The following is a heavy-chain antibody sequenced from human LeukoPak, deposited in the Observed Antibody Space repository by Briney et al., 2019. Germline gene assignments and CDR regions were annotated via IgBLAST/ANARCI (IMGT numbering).Heavy chain of an antibody. CDR3: TRGAGWLIDY. J-gene: IGHJ4*02. V-gene: IGHV4-59*01. Sequence: SETLSLTCTVSGGSISSYYWSWIRQPPGKGLEWIGYIYNSGSTNYNPSLKSRVTISADTSKNHFSLKLNSVTTADTAVYYCTRGAGWLIDYWGQGILVTVSS. CDR2: IYNSGST. CDR1: GGSISSYY. D-gene: IGHD3-16*01.